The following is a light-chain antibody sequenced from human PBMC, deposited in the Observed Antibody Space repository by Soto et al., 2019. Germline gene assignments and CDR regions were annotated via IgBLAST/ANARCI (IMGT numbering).Light chain of an antibody. J-gene: IGLJ2*01. CDR1: SSNIGNNY. CDR2: ENN. CDR3: GTWDSSLSAVV. Sequence: QPVLTQPPSLSAAPGQKVTISCSRSSSNIGNNYVSWYQQLPGTAPKLLIYENNKRPSGIPDRFSGSKSGTSATLGITELQTGDEADYYCGTWDSSLSAVVFGGGTQLTVL. V-gene: IGLV1-51*02.